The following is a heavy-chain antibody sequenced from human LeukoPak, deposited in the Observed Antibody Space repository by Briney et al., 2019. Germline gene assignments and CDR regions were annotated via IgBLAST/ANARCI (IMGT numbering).Heavy chain of an antibody. CDR3: ARANMVRGVGSFVDRNWFDP. V-gene: IGHV1-18*01. Sequence: ASVKVSCKASGYTLTICGISWVPQAPGQGREGRVWLSAYNGNTMYAQTLQGRVTMTTDSSTSTAYMELRRLRSDDTAVYYCARANMVRGVGSFVDRNWFDPWGQGTLVTVSS. CDR2: LSAYNGNT. J-gene: IGHJ5*02. CDR1: GYTLTICG. D-gene: IGHD3-10*01.